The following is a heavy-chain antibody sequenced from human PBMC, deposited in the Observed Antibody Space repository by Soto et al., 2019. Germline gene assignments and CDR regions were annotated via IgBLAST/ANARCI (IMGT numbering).Heavy chain of an antibody. J-gene: IGHJ4*02. Sequence: ASVKGSFKASVYTFTSYVISWVRQAPGQGLECIGWISDYNGNTNYAQKLQGRVTMTTDTSTSTAYMEMRSLRSDDTAVYYCARDLLYYDSSTHQDDYWGQGTLVTVSS. CDR2: ISDYNGNT. V-gene: IGHV1-18*04. CDR1: VYTFTSYV. CDR3: ARDLLYYDSSTHQDDY. D-gene: IGHD3-22*01.